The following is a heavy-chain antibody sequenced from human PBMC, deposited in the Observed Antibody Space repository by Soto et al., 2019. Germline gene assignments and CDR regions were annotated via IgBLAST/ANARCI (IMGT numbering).Heavy chain of an antibody. D-gene: IGHD6-13*01. V-gene: IGHV1-69*01. Sequence: QVQLVQSGAEVKEPGSSVKVSCTATGDLFNNYAFNWVRQAPGQGLEWMGRISPLFSTTNYAQKFQGRVTSGADELTTIVYLEVSNLESEDTARYYSSSSSSVAAAGYFKFWAQGTPVTVS. CDR3: SSSSSVAAAGYFKF. CDR1: GDLFNNYA. CDR2: ISPLFSTT. J-gene: IGHJ4*02.